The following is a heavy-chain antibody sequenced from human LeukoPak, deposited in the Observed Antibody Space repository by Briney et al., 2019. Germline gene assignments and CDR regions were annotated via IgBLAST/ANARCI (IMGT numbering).Heavy chain of an antibody. CDR3: ARDEGYSYGFSPY. J-gene: IGHJ4*02. V-gene: IGHV4-39*02. D-gene: IGHD5-18*01. Sequence: SETLSLTCTVSGGSISSSSYYWGWIRQPPGKGLEWIGSIYYSGSTYYNPSLKSRVTISVDTSKNQFSLKLSSVTAADTAVYYCARDEGYSYGFSPYWGQGTLVTVSS. CDR2: IYYSGST. CDR1: GGSISSSSYY.